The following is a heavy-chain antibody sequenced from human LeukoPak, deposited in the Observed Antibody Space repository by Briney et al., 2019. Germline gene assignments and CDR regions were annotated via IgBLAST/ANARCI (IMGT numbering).Heavy chain of an antibody. CDR3: ARVKSGSYYRY. V-gene: IGHV4-59*01. CDR1: GGSISSYY. D-gene: IGHD1-26*01. J-gene: IGHJ4*02. CDR2: IYYSGST. Sequence: SVTLSLTCAVSGGSISSYYWSWIRQPPGKGLEWIGYIYYSGSTNYNPSLKSRVTISVDTSKNQFSLKLSSVTAADTAVYYCARVKSGSYYRYWGQGTLVTVSS.